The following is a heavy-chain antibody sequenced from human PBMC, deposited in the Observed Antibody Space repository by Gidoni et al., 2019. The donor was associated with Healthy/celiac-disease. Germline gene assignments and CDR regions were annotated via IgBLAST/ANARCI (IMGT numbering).Heavy chain of an antibody. CDR3: ARESRGYSSAHP. CDR2: IYYSGST. Sequence: QLQLQESGPGLVKPSETLSLTCTVSGGSISSSSYYWGWIRQPPGKGLEWIGSIYYSGSTYYNPSLKSRVTISVDTSKNQFSLKLSSVTAADTAVYYCARESRGYSSAHPWGQGTLVTVSS. V-gene: IGHV4-39*07. D-gene: IGHD5-18*01. J-gene: IGHJ5*02. CDR1: GGSISSSSYY.